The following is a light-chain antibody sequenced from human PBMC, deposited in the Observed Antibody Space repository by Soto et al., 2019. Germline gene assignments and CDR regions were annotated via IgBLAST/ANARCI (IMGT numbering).Light chain of an antibody. CDR3: QQYYTTPLT. Sequence: DTVMTQSPDSLSVSPGEPAPTKCKPSHSPLYSPNHQNYLAWYQQKPGQPPQLLIYWASTRESGVPDRFSGSGSGTDFTLTISSLQAEDVAVYYCQQYYTTPLTFGGGTKVDI. J-gene: IGKJ4*01. CDR1: HSPLYSPNHQNY. CDR2: WAS. V-gene: IGKV4-1*01.